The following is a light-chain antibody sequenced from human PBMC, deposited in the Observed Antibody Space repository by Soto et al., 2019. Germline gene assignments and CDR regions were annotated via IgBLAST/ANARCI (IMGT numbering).Light chain of an antibody. V-gene: IGKV3-20*01. J-gene: IGKJ5*01. Sequence: EIVLTQSPGTLSLSPGERATLSCRASRSLSSSYLAWYQHKPGQAPRLLIYGASNRATGIPDRFSGSGSGTDFTLTISRLEPEDFAVYYCQQYGSSITFGQGTRLEIK. CDR3: QQYGSSIT. CDR1: RSLSSSY. CDR2: GAS.